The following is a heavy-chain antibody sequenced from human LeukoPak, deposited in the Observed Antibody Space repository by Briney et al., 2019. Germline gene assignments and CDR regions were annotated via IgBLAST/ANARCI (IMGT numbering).Heavy chain of an antibody. CDR3: ASSKVSTMVRDNWFDP. CDR2: IYYSGST. Sequence: NPSETLSLTCTVSGGSISSGGYYWSWIRQHPGKGLEWIGYIYYSGSTYYNPSLKSRVTISVDTSKNQFSLKLSSVTAADTAVYYCASSKVSTMVRDNWFDPWGQGTLVTVSS. V-gene: IGHV4-31*03. D-gene: IGHD3-10*01. J-gene: IGHJ5*02. CDR1: GGSISSGGYY.